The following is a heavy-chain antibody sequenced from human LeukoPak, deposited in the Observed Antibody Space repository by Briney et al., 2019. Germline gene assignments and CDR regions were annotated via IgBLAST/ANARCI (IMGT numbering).Heavy chain of an antibody. J-gene: IGHJ6*02. CDR3: ARARKPTGYCSSTSCYTYGMDV. V-gene: IGHV3-33*01. D-gene: IGHD2-2*02. CDR1: GFTFSSYG. CDR2: IWYDGSNE. Sequence: GSLRLSCAASGFTFSSYGMHWVRQAPGKGLEWVAVIWYDGSNEYYADSVKGRFTISRDNSKNTLYLQMNSLRAEDTAVYYCARARKPTGYCSSTSCYTYGMDVWGQGTTVTVSS.